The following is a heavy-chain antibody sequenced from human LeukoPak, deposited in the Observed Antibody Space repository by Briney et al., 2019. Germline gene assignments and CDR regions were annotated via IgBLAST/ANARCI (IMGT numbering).Heavy chain of an antibody. CDR3: AKNGQSGFSFDP. CDR1: GGSISTYY. D-gene: IGHD3-3*01. J-gene: IGHJ5*02. CDR2: LYYSGDI. Sequence: SETLSLTCTVSGGSISTYYWSWVRQPPGKGLEWIGYLYYSGDINYNPSLKSRVSISADTSKNQFSLKLTSMTAADTAVYYCAKNGQSGFSFDPWGQGTLVTVSS. V-gene: IGHV4-59*12.